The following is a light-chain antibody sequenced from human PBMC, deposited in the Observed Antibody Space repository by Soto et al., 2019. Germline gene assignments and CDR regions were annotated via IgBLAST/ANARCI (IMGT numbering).Light chain of an antibody. J-gene: IGLJ2*01. CDR3: VLYVGRGISV. CDR1: SGSVSSSYY. V-gene: IGLV8-61*01. Sequence: QAVVTQEPSFSVSPGGTVTLTCGLSSGSVSSSYYPSWYQQTPGQAPRTLIYNTDTRPSGVPDRFSGPILGNKAALTITGAQADDECDYYCVLYVGRGISVFGGGTKVTVL. CDR2: NTD.